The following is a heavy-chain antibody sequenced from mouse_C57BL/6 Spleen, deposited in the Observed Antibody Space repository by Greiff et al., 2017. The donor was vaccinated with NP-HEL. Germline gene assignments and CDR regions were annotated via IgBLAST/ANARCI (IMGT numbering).Heavy chain of an antibody. J-gene: IGHJ3*01. CDR1: GFSLTSYG. Sequence: VKVVESGPGLVQPSQSLSITCTVSGFSLTSYGVHWVRQSPGKGLEWLGVIWSGGSTDYNAAFISRLSISKDNSKSQVFFKMNRLQADDTAIYYCASYDGFAYWGQGTLVTVSA. D-gene: IGHD2-12*01. V-gene: IGHV2-2*01. CDR2: IWSGGST. CDR3: ASYDGFAY.